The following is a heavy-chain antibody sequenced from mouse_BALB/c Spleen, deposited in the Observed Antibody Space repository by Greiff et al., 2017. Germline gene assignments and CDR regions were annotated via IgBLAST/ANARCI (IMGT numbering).Heavy chain of an antibody. V-gene: IGHV14-3*02. Sequence: VQLQQSGAELVKPGASVKLSCTASGFNFKDTYMSWVKQRPEQGLEWIGRIDPANGNTKYDPKFQGKATITEDTSSNTAYLQLSSLTSEDTAVYYWAWGGVYPPLGYWGQGTTLTVSS. CDR3: AWGGVYPPLGY. J-gene: IGHJ2*01. CDR2: IDPANGNT. CDR1: GFNFKDTY.